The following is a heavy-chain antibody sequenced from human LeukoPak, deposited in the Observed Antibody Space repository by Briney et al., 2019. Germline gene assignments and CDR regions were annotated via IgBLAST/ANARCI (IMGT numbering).Heavy chain of an antibody. CDR2: VYYAGST. D-gene: IGHD2-15*01. Sequence: SETLSLTCTVSGGSISGYYWSWIRQPPGKGLEWIGYVYYAGSTNYNPSLKSRVTISVDPSKNQVSLKLSSVTAADTAVYYCASLSEYCSSGSCYLGWFDPWGQGTLVTVSS. V-gene: IGHV4-59*01. J-gene: IGHJ5*02. CDR1: GGSISGYY. CDR3: ASLSEYCSSGSCYLGWFDP.